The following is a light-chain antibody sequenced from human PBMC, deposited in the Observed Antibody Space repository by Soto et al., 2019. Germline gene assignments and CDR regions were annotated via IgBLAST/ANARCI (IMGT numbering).Light chain of an antibody. J-gene: IGKJ5*01. CDR3: QQSYSTPRIT. CDR2: GAS. Sequence: DIQMTQSPSSLSASVGDRVTITCRASQNINTFLNWYQQKPGKAPKLLIYGASSLQSGVPSRFSGSGSGTDFTLTINSLQPEDFSIYYCQQSYSTPRITFGQGTRLEIK. V-gene: IGKV1-39*01. CDR1: QNINTF.